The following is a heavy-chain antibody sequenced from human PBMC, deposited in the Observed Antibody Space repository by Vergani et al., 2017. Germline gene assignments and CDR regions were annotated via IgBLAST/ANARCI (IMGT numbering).Heavy chain of an antibody. V-gene: IGHV3-30-3*01. J-gene: IGHJ6*03. Sequence: QVQLVESGGGVVQPGRSLRLSCAASGFTFSSYAMHWVRQATGKGLEWVAVISYDGSNKYYADSVKGRFTISRDNSKNTLYLQMNSLRAEDTAVYYCARDRTYYEFWSGYRDMDVWGKGTTVTVSS. D-gene: IGHD3-3*01. CDR3: ARDRTYYEFWSGYRDMDV. CDR2: ISYDGSNK. CDR1: GFTFSSYA.